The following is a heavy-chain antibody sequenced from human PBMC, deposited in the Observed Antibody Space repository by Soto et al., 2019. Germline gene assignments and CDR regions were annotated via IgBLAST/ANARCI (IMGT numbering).Heavy chain of an antibody. CDR1: GNSISGGDLY. J-gene: IGHJ4*02. CDR3: ARALDLVRAVMKERPFDY. CDR2: IYYSGST. D-gene: IGHD3-10*01. V-gene: IGHV4-30-4*01. Sequence: SETLSLIGNVSGNSISGGDLYGSLIRKPPGKGLEWIAYIYYSGSTYYNPSLKSRVTISVDTSKNQFSLKLSSVTDSDTAVYYCARALDLVRAVMKERPFDYSGQGTRVTVS.